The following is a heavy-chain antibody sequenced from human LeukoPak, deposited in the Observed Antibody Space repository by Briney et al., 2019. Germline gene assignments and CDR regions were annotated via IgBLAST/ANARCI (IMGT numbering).Heavy chain of an antibody. J-gene: IGHJ4*02. D-gene: IGHD6-19*01. CDR2: SSGNGGSK. Sequence: GSLRLSCSASGFTFSTRPMHWVRQAPGKGLEYVSGSSGNGGSKYYADSVKGRFTISRDNSKNTVYLQMSSLRPEDTAVYYCVNQISGWVYWGQGTLVTVSS. CDR1: GFTFSTRP. V-gene: IGHV3-64D*06. CDR3: VNQISGWVY.